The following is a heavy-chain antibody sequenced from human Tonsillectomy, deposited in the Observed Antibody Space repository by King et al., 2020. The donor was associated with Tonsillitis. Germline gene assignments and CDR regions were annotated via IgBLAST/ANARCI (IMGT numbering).Heavy chain of an antibody. CDR1: GGTFSSYA. J-gene: IGHJ6*02. Sequence: QLVQSGAEVKKPGSSVKVSCKASGGTFSSYAITWVRQAPGQGLEWMGGIIPIFGTANYAQKFQGRVTITADEATSTAYMELSSLRSEDTAVYYCARERVDTAMGNYYSDGIDVWGQGTTVTVSS. D-gene: IGHD5-18*01. CDR3: ARERVDTAMGNYYSDGIDV. V-gene: IGHV1-69*01. CDR2: IIPIFGTA.